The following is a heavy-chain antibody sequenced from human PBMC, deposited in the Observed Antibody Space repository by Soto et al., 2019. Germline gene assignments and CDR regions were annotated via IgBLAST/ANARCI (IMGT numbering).Heavy chain of an antibody. CDR1: GFTFSSYG. CDR2: IWYDGSNK. J-gene: IGHJ4*02. V-gene: IGHV3-33*01. CDR3: ARGPLYYYDSSGYYYFDY. D-gene: IGHD3-22*01. Sequence: GGSLRLSCAASGFTFSSYGMHWVRQAPGKGLEWVAVIWYDGSNKYYADSVKGRFTISRDNSKNTLYLQMNSLRAEDTAVYYCARGPLYYYDSSGYYYFDYWGQGTLVTV.